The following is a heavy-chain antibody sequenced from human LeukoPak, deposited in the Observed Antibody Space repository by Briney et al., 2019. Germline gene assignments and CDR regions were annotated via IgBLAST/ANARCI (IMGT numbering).Heavy chain of an antibody. V-gene: IGHV3-21*01. CDR3: ARAASGSHVS. D-gene: IGHD1-26*01. Sequence: GGSLRLSCAASGFTFSSYSMNWVRQAPGKGLEWVSSISSSSSYIYYADSAKGRFTISRDNAKNSLYLQMNSLRAEDTAVYYCARAASGSHVSWGQGTLVTVSS. J-gene: IGHJ4*02. CDR2: ISSSSSYI. CDR1: GFTFSSYS.